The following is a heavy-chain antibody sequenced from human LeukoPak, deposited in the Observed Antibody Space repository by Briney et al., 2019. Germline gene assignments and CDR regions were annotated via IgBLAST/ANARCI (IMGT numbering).Heavy chain of an antibody. Sequence: SETLSLTCAVYGGSFSGYYWSWIRQPPGKGLEWIGEINHSGSTNYNPSLKSRVTISVDTSKNQFSLKLSSVTAADTAVYYCARGGCSGGSCYSSWFDPWGQGTLVTVSS. CDR2: INHSGST. CDR3: ARGGCSGGSCYSSWFDP. V-gene: IGHV4-34*01. D-gene: IGHD2-15*01. J-gene: IGHJ5*02. CDR1: GGSFSGYY.